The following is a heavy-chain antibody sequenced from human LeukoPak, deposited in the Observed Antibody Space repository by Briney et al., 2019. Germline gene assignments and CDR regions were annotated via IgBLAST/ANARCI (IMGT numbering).Heavy chain of an antibody. V-gene: IGHV4-4*07. Sequence: SETLSLTCTVSGGSINNYYWSWIRQPAGKGLEWIGRIYTSGITNYNPSLKSRVTMSVDTSKNQFSLKLSSVTAADTAVYYCARDQYSSSSNWFDPWGQGTLVTVSS. CDR2: IYTSGIT. CDR1: GGSINNYY. J-gene: IGHJ5*02. D-gene: IGHD6-6*01. CDR3: ARDQYSSSSNWFDP.